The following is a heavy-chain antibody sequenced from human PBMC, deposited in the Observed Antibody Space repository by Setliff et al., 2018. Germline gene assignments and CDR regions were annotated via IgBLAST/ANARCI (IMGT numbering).Heavy chain of an antibody. CDR2: IYYSGST. D-gene: IGHD3-3*01. CDR3: ARMSGFLYMDV. J-gene: IGHJ6*03. Sequence: SETRSLPCTVSGGSISSGGYYWSWIRQHPGKGLEWIGYIYYSGSTYYNPSLRSRVSISLDTSNNQFSLSLSSVTAADTAVYYFARMSGFLYMDVWGKGTTVTVSS. CDR1: GGSISSGGYY. V-gene: IGHV4-31*03.